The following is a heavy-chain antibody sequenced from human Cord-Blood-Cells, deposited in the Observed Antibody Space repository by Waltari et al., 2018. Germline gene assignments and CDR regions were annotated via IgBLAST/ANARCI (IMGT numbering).Heavy chain of an antibody. CDR2: IIPILGTA. D-gene: IGHD6-13*01. Sequence: QVQLVQSGAEVKKPGSSVKVSCKASGGTFSSYAISWVRQAPGQGLEWMGGIIPILGTANYAQKFQGRVTITADESTSTAYRERGSLRTEDTAVYYCARGLVDRNWGGSSWYYVDYWGQGTLVTVSS. CDR3: ARGLVDRNWGGSSWYYVDY. CDR1: GGTFSSYA. V-gene: IGHV1-69*01. J-gene: IGHJ4*02.